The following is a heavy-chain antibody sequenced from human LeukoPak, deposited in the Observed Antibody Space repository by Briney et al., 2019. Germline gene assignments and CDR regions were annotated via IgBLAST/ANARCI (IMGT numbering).Heavy chain of an antibody. CDR1: GGSISNTNW. Sequence: SETLSLTCGVSGGSISNTNWWSWVRQPPGQGLEWIGEISLSRLTNYNPSLKSRVTVSLDKSKNHLSLNLTSVTAADTAVYYCSRENGAFSPFGYWGQGTLVTVPS. J-gene: IGHJ4*02. V-gene: IGHV4-4*02. CDR2: ISLSRLT. D-gene: IGHD2-8*01. CDR3: SRENGAFSPFGY.